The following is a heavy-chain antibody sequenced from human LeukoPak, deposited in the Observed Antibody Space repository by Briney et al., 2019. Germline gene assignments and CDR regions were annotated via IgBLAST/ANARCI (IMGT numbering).Heavy chain of an antibody. J-gene: IGHJ4*02. V-gene: IGHV3-74*01. D-gene: IGHD5-18*01. CDR2: INSDGSST. CDR1: GFTFSSYW. Sequence: PGGSLRLSCAASGFTFSSYWMHWVRQAPGKGLVWVSRINSDGSSTSYADSVKGRFTISRDNAKNTLYLQMNSLRAEDTAVYYRARGDTAMAYFDYWGQGTLVTVSS. CDR3: ARGDTAMAYFDY.